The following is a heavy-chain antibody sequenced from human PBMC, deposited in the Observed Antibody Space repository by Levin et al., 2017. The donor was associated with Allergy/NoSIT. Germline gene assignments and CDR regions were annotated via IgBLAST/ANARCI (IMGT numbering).Heavy chain of an antibody. J-gene: IGHJ4*02. D-gene: IGHD6-19*01. V-gene: IGHV4-34*01. CDR3: ARGRRESSGWHPKRNYFDY. Sequence: SQTLSLTCAVYGGSFSGYYWSWIRQPPGKGLEWIGEINHSGSTNYNPSLKSRVTISVDTSKNQFSLKLSSVTAADTAVYYCARGRRESSGWHPKRNYFDYWGQGTLVTVSS. CDR1: GGSFSGYY. CDR2: INHSGST.